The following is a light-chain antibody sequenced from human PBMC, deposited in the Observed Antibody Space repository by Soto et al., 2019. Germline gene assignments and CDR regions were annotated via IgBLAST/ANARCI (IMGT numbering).Light chain of an antibody. CDR3: SSYTSSNAEV. V-gene: IGLV2-14*03. CDR2: DVT. Sequence: QSALTQPASVSGSPGQSITISCTGTSNDVGGYNYVSWHQHHPGKAPKLIICDVTDRPSGISYRFSASKSGNTASLTISGLQAEDEADYYCSSYTSSNAEVFGTGTKLTVL. CDR1: SNDVGGYNY. J-gene: IGLJ1*01.